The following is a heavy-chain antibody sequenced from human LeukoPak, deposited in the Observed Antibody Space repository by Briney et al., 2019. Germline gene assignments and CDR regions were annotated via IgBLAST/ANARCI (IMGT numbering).Heavy chain of an antibody. CDR1: GGSISSYY. CDR2: IHYSGST. D-gene: IGHD6-19*01. Sequence: SETLSLTCTVSGGSISSYYWNWIRQPPGKGLEWIGYIHYSGSTNYNPSLKSRVTISVGTSKNQISLKLTSVTAADTAVYYCARPNASGWFGYFDLWGRRALVTVSS. J-gene: IGHJ2*01. CDR3: ARPNASGWFGYFDL. V-gene: IGHV4-59*08.